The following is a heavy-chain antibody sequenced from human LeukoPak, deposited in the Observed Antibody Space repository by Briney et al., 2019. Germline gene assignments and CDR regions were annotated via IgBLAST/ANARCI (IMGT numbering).Heavy chain of an antibody. J-gene: IGHJ4*02. D-gene: IGHD2-2*01. CDR3: AKDRSPNIVVVPAVLH. Sequence: QSGGSLRLSCAASGFTFSSYGMHWVRQAPGKGLEWVAFIRYDGSNKYYADSVKGRFTISRDNSKNTLYLQMNSLRADDRAVYYCAKDRSPNIVVVPAVLHWGQGTLVTVSS. CDR1: GFTFSSYG. V-gene: IGHV3-30*02. CDR2: IRYDGSNK.